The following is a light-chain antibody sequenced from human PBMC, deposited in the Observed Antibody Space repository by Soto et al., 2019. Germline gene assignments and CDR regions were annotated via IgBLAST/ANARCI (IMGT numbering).Light chain of an antibody. V-gene: IGKV1-5*03. CDR1: QSISSW. Sequence: DVQMTQSPSTLSASVGDRVTITCRASQSISSWLAWFQQKPGKAPKLLIHKASSLESGVPSRFSGSGSGTEFTLTISSLQPDDFAAYYCQQYSSYWTFGQGTKVEVK. CDR3: QQYSSYWT. CDR2: KAS. J-gene: IGKJ1*01.